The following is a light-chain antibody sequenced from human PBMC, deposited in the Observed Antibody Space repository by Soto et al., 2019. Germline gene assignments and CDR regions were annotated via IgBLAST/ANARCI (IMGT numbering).Light chain of an antibody. CDR2: GAS. CDR1: QSVSSSY. Sequence: EIVLTQSPGTLSLSPGERATLSCRASQSVSSSYLAWYQQKPVQAPRLLIYGASSRATGIPYWFSGSGSVTFFTLIISRLEPEHFAVYYCQQYGSAPRFTIGPRTKVYIK. J-gene: IGKJ3*01. CDR3: QQYGSAPRFT. V-gene: IGKV3-20*01.